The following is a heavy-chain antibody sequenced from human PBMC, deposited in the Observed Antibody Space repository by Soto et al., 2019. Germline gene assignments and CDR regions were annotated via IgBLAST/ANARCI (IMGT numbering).Heavy chain of an antibody. D-gene: IGHD2-2*01. CDR2: INAGNGNT. CDR1: GYTFTSYA. CDR3: ARSGYCSSTSCYWEGVYYYYGMYV. J-gene: IGHJ6*02. Sequence: ASVKVSCKASGYTFTSYAMHWVRQAPGQRLEWMGWINAGNGNTKYSQKFQGRVTITRDTSASTAYMELSSLRSEDTAVYYCARSGYCSSTSCYWEGVYYYYGMYVWGQGTTVTVSS. V-gene: IGHV1-3*01.